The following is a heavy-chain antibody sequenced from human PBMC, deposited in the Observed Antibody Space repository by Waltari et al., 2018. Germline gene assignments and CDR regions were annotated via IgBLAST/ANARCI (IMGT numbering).Heavy chain of an antibody. D-gene: IGHD1-26*01. CDR1: GYSFTSYR. J-gene: IGHJ4*02. CDR2: IDPGDSDT. V-gene: IGHV5-51*01. Sequence: EVQLVQSGAEVKKPGASLKLSCKGSGYSFTSYRIGWVRQLPGKGLDWMGIIDPGDSDTRYSPSFQGQVTTSADKSISTAYLQWSSLKASDTAMYYCARHDVGATGYFDYWGQGTLVTVSS. CDR3: ARHDVGATGYFDY.